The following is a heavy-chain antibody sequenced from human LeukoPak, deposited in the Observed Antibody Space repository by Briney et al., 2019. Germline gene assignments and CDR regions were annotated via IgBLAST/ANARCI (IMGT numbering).Heavy chain of an antibody. CDR3: ARDAEGTYYYDSSGYTFDY. CDR2: ISAYNGNT. Sequence: ASVKVSCKASGYTFTSYGISWVRQAPGQGLEWMGWISAYNGNTNYAQKLQGRVTMTTDTSTSTAYMELRSLRSDDTAVYYCARDAEGTYYYDSSGYTFDYWGQGTLVTVSS. J-gene: IGHJ4*02. V-gene: IGHV1-18*01. CDR1: GYTFTSYG. D-gene: IGHD3-22*01.